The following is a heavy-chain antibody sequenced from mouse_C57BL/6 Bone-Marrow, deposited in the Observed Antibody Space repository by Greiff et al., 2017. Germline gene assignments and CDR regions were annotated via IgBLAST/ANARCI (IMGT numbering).Heavy chain of an antibody. CDR1: GFTFSSYA. CDR3: ARGVTTVVAWYFDV. CDR2: ISDGGSYT. Sequence: DVMLVESGGGLVKPGGSLKLSCAASGFTFSSYAMSWVRQTPEKRLEWVATISDGGSYTYYPDNVKGRFTISRDNAKNNLYLQMSHLKSEDTAMYYCARGVTTVVAWYFDVWGTGTTVTVSS. D-gene: IGHD1-1*01. V-gene: IGHV5-4*03. J-gene: IGHJ1*03.